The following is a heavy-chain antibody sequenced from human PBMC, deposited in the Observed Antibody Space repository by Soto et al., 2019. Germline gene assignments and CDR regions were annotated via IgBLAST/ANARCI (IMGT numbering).Heavy chain of an antibody. CDR1: GYTFTSYG. V-gene: IGHV1-18*01. J-gene: IGHJ6*02. Sequence: GASVKVSCKASGYTFTSYGISWVRQAPGQGLEWMGWISAYNGNTNYAQKLQGRVTMTTDESTSTAYMELSSLRSEDTAVYYCARDYYDGSGSSTPPYYYYGMDVWGQGTKVTVSS. CDR2: ISAYNGNT. CDR3: ARDYYDGSGSSTPPYYYYGMDV. D-gene: IGHD3-10*01.